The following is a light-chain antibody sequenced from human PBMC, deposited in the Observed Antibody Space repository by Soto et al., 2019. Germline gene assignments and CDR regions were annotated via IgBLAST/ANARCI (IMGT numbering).Light chain of an antibody. J-gene: IGKJ1*01. CDR1: QSVSSN. CDR3: QQYNNWRT. CDR2: GAS. V-gene: IGKV3-15*01. Sequence: EIVMTQSPATLSVSPGERATLSCRASQSVSSNLAWYQQKSGQAPRLLIYGASTRATGIPARFSGSGSGTEFTLTISSLQSEDFAVYYCQQYNNWRTF.